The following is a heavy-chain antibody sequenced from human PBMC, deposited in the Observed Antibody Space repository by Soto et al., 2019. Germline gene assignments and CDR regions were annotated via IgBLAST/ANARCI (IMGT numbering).Heavy chain of an antibody. V-gene: IGHV3-7*01. Sequence: GGSLRLSCAASGFTFGNYWMSWVRQAPGKGPEWVANIKQDGSEINYVDSVKGRFTISRDNAENSLYLQMNSLGVEDTGVYYCASARHIGPWGQGTLVTVSS. CDR1: GFTFGNYW. D-gene: IGHD2-21*01. J-gene: IGHJ5*02. CDR3: ASARHIGP. CDR2: IKQDGSEI.